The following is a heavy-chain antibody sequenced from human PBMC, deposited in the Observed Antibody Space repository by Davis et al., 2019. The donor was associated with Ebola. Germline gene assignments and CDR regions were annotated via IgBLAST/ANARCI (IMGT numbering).Heavy chain of an antibody. CDR3: ARAPVLYGDSYCFDF. D-gene: IGHD4-17*01. CDR1: GFTFSSYT. CDR2: ISSSSSDI. V-gene: IGHV3-21*01. Sequence: PGGSLRLSCAASGFTFSSYTMNWVRQAPGKGLEWVSSISSSSSDIYYADSVKGRFTISRDNAKNSLYLQMNSLRAEDTAVYYCARAPVLYGDSYCFDFWGQGTLVTVSS. J-gene: IGHJ4*02.